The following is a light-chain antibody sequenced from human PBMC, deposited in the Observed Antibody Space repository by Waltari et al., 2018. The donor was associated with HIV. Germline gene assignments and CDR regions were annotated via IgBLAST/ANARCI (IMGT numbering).Light chain of an antibody. CDR1: SSDAGGSNY. J-gene: IGLJ2*01. CDR3: SSYAGSNNWV. V-gene: IGLV2-8*01. CDR2: EVS. Sequence: QSALTQSPSPSVSAGQSVTISCTGTSSDAGGSNYVFWYQQHPGKAPNLMIFEVSKRPSGVPDRFSGSKSGNTASLTVSGLQAEDEADYFCSSYAGSNNWVFGGGTKLTVL.